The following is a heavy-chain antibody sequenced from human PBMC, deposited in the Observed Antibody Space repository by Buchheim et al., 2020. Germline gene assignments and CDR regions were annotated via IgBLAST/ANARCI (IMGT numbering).Heavy chain of an antibody. V-gene: IGHV3-48*01. CDR1: GFTVSSYS. J-gene: IGHJ5*02. CDR2: ISSSSSTI. D-gene: IGHD3-10*01. CDR3: ASSSYYYGSGVFDP. Sequence: EVQLVESGGGLVQPGGSLRLSCAASGFTVSSYSMNWVRQAPGKGLEWVSYISSSSSTIYYADSVKGRFTISRDNAKHSLYLQMNSLRAEDTAVYYCASSSYYYGSGVFDPWGQGTL.